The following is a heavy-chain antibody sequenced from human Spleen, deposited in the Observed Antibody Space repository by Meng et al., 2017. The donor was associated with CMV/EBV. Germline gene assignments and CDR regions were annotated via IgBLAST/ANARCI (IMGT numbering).Heavy chain of an antibody. Sequence: GESLKISCAASGFTFSGYAFHWVRQAPGKGLEWVAVISYDGTNKLYADSVKGRFTLSRDNSKNTLYPQMTSLKSEDTALYYCARGGFSASSPSDLWGQGTLVTVSS. CDR2: ISYDGTNK. D-gene: IGHD6-6*01. V-gene: IGHV3-30-3*01. CDR1: GFTFSGYA. CDR3: ARGGFSASSPSDL. J-gene: IGHJ5*02.